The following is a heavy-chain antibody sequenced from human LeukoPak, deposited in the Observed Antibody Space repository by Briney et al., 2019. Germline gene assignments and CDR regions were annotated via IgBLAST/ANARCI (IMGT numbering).Heavy chain of an antibody. D-gene: IGHD7-27*01. CDR1: GFTFSSYA. CDR2: ISGSGGST. J-gene: IGHJ4*02. V-gene: IGHV3-23*01. Sequence: QPGGALRLSCAASGFTFSSYAMSWVRQAPGKGLEWVSAISGSGGSTYYADYVKGRFNISRDNSKNTLYPQMNSLRAEDTAVYYCAKAGANWEYYFDYWGQGTLVTVSS. CDR3: AKAGANWEYYFDY.